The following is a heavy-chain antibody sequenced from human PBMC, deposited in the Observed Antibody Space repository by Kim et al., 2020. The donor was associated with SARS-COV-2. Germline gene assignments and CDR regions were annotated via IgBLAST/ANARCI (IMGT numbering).Heavy chain of an antibody. CDR3: ANKGSDYYYYGMDV. J-gene: IGHJ6*02. CDR2: ISGSGGST. V-gene: IGHV3-23*01. CDR1: GFTFSSYA. Sequence: GGSLRLSCAASGFTFSSYAMSWVRQAPGKGLEWVSAISGSGGSTYYADSVKGRFTISRDNSKNTLYLQMNSLRAEDTAVYYCANKGSDYYYYGMDVWGQGTTVTVSS. D-gene: IGHD6-19*01.